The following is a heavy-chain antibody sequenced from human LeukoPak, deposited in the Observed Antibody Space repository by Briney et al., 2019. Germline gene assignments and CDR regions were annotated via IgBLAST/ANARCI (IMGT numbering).Heavy chain of an antibody. CDR2: IKQDGSEK. J-gene: IGHJ4*02. Sequence: GGSLRLSCAASGFTFSSYWMSWVRQAPGTGLELVANIKQDGSEKYYVDSVKGRFTISRDDSKNTLYLQMNSLRAEDTAIYYCAKWGCSGGSCYPFDYWGQGTLVTVSS. D-gene: IGHD2-15*01. CDR3: AKWGCSGGSCYPFDY. CDR1: GFTFSSYW. V-gene: IGHV3-7*03.